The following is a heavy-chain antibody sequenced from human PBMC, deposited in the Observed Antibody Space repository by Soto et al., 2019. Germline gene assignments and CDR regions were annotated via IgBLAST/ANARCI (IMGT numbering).Heavy chain of an antibody. CDR2: ITSSSDTI. CDR3: ARVVVVIPPGYYYAMDD. D-gene: IGHD3-22*01. J-gene: IGHJ6*02. V-gene: IGHV3-48*02. Sequence: EVQLVESGGGLVQPGGSLRLSCAASGFTFSSFHMNWVRQAPGRGLEGVAYITSSSDTIYYSDSVKGRFTISGDNGKNSLFLQMNSLRDEDTAVYYCARVVVVIPPGYYYAMDDWGQGTTVTVSS. CDR1: GFTFSSFH.